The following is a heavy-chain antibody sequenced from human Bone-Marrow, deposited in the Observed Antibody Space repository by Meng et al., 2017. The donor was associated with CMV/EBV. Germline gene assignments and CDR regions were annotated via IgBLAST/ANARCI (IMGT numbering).Heavy chain of an antibody. Sequence: GESLKISCAASGFTFSSYAMSWVRQAPGKGLEWVSYISSSGSAISYADSVKGRFTISRDNAKNTLYLQMNSLRAEDTAVYYCARGYSYVWVYWGQGTLVTFSS. CDR2: ISSSGSAI. CDR3: ARGYSYVWVY. J-gene: IGHJ4*02. V-gene: IGHV3-48*04. D-gene: IGHD5-18*01. CDR1: GFTFSSYA.